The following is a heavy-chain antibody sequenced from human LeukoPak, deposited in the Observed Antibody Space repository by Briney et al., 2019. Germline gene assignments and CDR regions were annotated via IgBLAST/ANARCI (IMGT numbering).Heavy chain of an antibody. J-gene: IGHJ4*02. V-gene: IGHV3-48*03. CDR3: ARGGAPYFDWCFDY. Sequence: GGSLRLSCAASGFTFSSYDMNWVRQAPGKGLEWVSYISSSGNTIYYADSVKARFTISRDNAKNSLYLQMNSLRAEDTAIYYCARGGAPYFDWCFDYWGQGTLVTVSS. D-gene: IGHD3-9*01. CDR1: GFTFSSYD. CDR2: ISSSGNTI.